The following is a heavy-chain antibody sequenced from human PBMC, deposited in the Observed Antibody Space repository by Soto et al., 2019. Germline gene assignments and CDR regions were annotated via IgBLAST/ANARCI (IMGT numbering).Heavy chain of an antibody. Sequence: SETLSLTCTVSGGSFSSGGYYWNWIRQHPGKGLQWIGYISDSGSTYYNPSLKSRLAISVDTSKNQFSLKLSSVTAADTAVYYCARSPRDDSSGYLAHFDYWGRGTLVTVSS. J-gene: IGHJ4*02. D-gene: IGHD3-22*01. V-gene: IGHV4-31*03. CDR1: GGSFSSGGYY. CDR3: ARSPRDDSSGYLAHFDY. CDR2: ISDSGST.